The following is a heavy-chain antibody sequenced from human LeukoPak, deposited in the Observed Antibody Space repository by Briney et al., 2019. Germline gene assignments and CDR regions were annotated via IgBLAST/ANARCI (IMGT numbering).Heavy chain of an antibody. D-gene: IGHD3-16*01. V-gene: IGHV4-4*07. CDR2: TYTSGST. CDR1: GGSISSYY. Sequence: SETLSLTCTVSGGSISSYYWSWIRQPAGKGLEWIGRTYTSGSTNYNPSLKSRVTMSVDTSKNQFSLKLSSVTAADTAVYYCARDALPLYYDYVWGSYNYYMDVWGKGTTVTVSS. J-gene: IGHJ6*03. CDR3: ARDALPLYYDYVWGSYNYYMDV.